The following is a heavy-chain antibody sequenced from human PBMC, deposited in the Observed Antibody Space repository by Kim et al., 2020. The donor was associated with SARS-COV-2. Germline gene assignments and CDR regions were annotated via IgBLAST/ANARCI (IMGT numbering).Heavy chain of an antibody. Sequence: SETLSLTCAVYGGSFSGYYWSWIRQPPGKGLEWIGEINHSGSTNYNPSLKSRVTISVDTSKNQFSLKLSSVTAADTAVYYCARGIQSITIFGVVTTGNSYYCGMDVWGQGTTVTVSS. J-gene: IGHJ6*02. D-gene: IGHD3-3*01. CDR3: ARGIQSITIFGVVTTGNSYYCGMDV. CDR1: GGSFSGYY. V-gene: IGHV4-34*01. CDR2: INHSGST.